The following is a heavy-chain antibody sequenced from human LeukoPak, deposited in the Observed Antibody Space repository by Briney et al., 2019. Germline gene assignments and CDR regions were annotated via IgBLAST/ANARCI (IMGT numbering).Heavy chain of an antibody. CDR1: GFTFSTYW. CDR2: ISTDGSVT. D-gene: IGHD2-2*01. J-gene: IGHJ4*02. V-gene: IGHV3-74*01. CDR3: ARDQASSSSSPY. Sequence: GGSLRLSCAASGFTFSTYWMHWVRRAPGKGLVWVSRISTDGSVTSYADSVKGRFTISRDNAKNTMYLQMNSLRAEDTAVYYCARDQASSSSSPYWGQGTLVTVSS.